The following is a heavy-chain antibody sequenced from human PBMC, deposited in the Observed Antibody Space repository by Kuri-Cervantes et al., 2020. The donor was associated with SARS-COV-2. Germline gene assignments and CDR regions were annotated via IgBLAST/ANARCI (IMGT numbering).Heavy chain of an antibody. CDR1: GYSISSGYY. J-gene: IGHJ3*02. V-gene: IGHV3-23*01. CDR3: ATRGDRVTMFQGAFDI. CDR2: ISGSGGST. Sequence: ETLSLTCAVSGYSISSGYYWGWIRQPPGKGLEWVSAISGSGGSTYYADSVKGRFTISRDNSKNTLYVQMNSLRAEDTAVYYCATRGDRVTMFQGAFDIWGQGTMVTVSS. D-gene: IGHD3-3*01.